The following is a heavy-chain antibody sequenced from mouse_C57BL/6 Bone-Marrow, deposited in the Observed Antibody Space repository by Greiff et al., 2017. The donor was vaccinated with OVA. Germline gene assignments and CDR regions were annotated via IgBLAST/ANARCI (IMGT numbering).Heavy chain of an antibody. CDR1: GFTFSSYG. CDR3: ARRNWEAWFAY. V-gene: IGHV5-6*01. D-gene: IGHD4-1*01. CDR2: ISSGGSYT. J-gene: IGHJ3*01. Sequence: EVQVVESGGDLVKPGGSLKLSCAASGFTFSSYGMSWVRQTPDKRLEWVATISSGGSYTYYPDSVKGRFTISRDNAKNTLYLQMSSLKSEDTAMYYCARRNWEAWFAYWGQGTLVTVSA.